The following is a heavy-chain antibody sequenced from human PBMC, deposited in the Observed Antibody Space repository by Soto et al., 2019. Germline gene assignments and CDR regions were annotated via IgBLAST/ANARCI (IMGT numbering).Heavy chain of an antibody. J-gene: IGHJ1*01. D-gene: IGHD2-21*02. CDR3: VRLSDLHY. V-gene: IGHV3-23*01. Sequence: PGGSLRLSCAASGFSFGSYALSLVRQAPGKGLEWVSTISGSDGKTFYADSVKGRFSISRXTSQSTLXLQINSLRAYDTAMYYCVRLSDLHYCGQGTGAAVSS. CDR1: GFSFGSYA. CDR2: ISGSDGKT.